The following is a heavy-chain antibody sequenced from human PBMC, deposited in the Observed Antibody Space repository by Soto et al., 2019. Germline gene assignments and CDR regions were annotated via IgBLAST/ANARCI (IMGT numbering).Heavy chain of an antibody. Sequence: SETLSLTCAVYGGSFSGYYWSWIRQPPGKGLEWTGEINHSGSTNYNPSLKSRVTISVDTSKNQFSLKLSSVTAADTAVYYCARVGRNHIQYNWFDPWGQGTLVTVSS. D-gene: IGHD1-1*01. V-gene: IGHV4-34*01. J-gene: IGHJ5*02. CDR1: GGSFSGYY. CDR3: ARVGRNHIQYNWFDP. CDR2: INHSGST.